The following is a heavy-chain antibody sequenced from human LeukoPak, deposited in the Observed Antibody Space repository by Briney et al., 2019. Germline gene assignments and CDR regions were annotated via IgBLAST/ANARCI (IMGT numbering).Heavy chain of an antibody. CDR1: GGSFSGYY. Sequence: SETLSLTCAVYGGSFSGYYWSWIRQPPGKGLEWIGEINHSGSTNYNPSLKSRVTISVDTSKNQFSLKLSSVTAADTAVYYCARVNTKYYDFWSGHETGWFDPWGQGTLVTVSS. D-gene: IGHD3-3*01. CDR2: INHSGST. V-gene: IGHV4-34*01. J-gene: IGHJ5*02. CDR3: ARVNTKYYDFWSGHETGWFDP.